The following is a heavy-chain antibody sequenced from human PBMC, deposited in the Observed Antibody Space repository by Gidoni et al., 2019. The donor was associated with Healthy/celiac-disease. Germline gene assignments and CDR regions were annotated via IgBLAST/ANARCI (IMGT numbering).Heavy chain of an antibody. CDR3: ARRLLWFGESTDAFDI. V-gene: IGHV1-2*02. CDR1: GYTFTGYY. D-gene: IGHD3-10*01. J-gene: IGHJ3*02. Sequence: QVQLVQSGAEVKKPGASVKVSCQASGYTFTGYYMHWVRQAPGQGLEWMGWINPNSGGTNYAQKFQGRVTMTRDTSISTAYMELSRLRSDDTAVYYCARRLLWFGESTDAFDIWGQGTMVTVSS. CDR2: INPNSGGT.